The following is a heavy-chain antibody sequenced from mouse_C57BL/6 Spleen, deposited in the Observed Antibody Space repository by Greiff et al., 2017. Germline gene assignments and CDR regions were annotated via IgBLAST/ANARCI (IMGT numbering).Heavy chain of an antibody. D-gene: IGHD2-5*01. Sequence: EVKLAESGPGLVKPSQSLSLTCSVTGYSITSGYYWNWIRQFPGNKLEWMGYISYDGSNNYNPSLKNRISITRDTSKNQFFLKLNSVTTEDTATYYCARGRYSNYYFDYWGQGTTLTVSS. V-gene: IGHV3-6*01. CDR1: GYSITSGYY. CDR3: ARGRYSNYYFDY. J-gene: IGHJ2*01. CDR2: ISYDGSN.